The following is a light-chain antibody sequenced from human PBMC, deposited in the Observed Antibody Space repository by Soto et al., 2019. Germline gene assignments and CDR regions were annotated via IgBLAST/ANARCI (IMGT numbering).Light chain of an antibody. V-gene: IGKV3-20*01. Sequence: EIVLTQSPGTLSLSPGERATLSCRASQSVSSSYLAWYQQKPGQAPRLLIYGASSRATGIPDRFSGSGSGTDFTLTISRLEPEDFAVYDCQQYGRSPLTFGGGTKVEIK. J-gene: IGKJ4*01. CDR2: GAS. CDR3: QQYGRSPLT. CDR1: QSVSSSY.